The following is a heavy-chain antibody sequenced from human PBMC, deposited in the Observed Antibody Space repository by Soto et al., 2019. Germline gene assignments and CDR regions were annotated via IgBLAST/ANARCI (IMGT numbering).Heavy chain of an antibody. V-gene: IGHV3-9*01. D-gene: IGHD4-17*01. CDR3: AKDYTTVVNRPPVFDY. CDR1: GFTFDDYA. J-gene: IGHJ4*02. CDR2: ISWNSGSI. Sequence: PAGSLRLSCASSGFTFDDYAIHCVRRAPGNGLEWLSGISWNSGSIGYADSVKGRFTISRDNAKTSLYLQMNSLSAEDTALYYCAKDYTTVVNRPPVFDYWGQGTLVTVSS.